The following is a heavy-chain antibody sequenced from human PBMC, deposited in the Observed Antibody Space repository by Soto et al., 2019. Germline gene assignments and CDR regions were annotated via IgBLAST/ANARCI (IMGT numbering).Heavy chain of an antibody. CDR2: IWYDGSNK. V-gene: IGHV3-33*01. J-gene: IGHJ4*02. CDR1: GFTFSSYG. CDR3: ARVLDPYSSSWYGEAY. Sequence: QVQLVESGGGVVQPGRSLRLSCAASGFTFSSYGMHWVRQAPGKGLEWVAVIWYDGSNKYYADSVKGRFTISRDNSKNTLYLQMSSLRAEDTAVYYCARVLDPYSSSWYGEAYWGQGSRVTGSS. D-gene: IGHD6-13*01.